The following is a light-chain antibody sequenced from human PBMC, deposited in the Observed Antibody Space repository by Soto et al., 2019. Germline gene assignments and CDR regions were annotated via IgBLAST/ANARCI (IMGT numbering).Light chain of an antibody. CDR2: DVI. V-gene: IGLV2-11*01. CDR3: CSYAGSYTHV. J-gene: IGLJ1*01. Sequence: SALTQPRSVSGSPGQSVTISCTGTSSDVGTYTYVSWYQQHPGKAPKLIIYDVIKRPSGVPDRFSGSKSGNTASLTISGLQAEDEADYYCCSYAGSYTHVFXTGTKVTVL. CDR1: SSDVGTYTY.